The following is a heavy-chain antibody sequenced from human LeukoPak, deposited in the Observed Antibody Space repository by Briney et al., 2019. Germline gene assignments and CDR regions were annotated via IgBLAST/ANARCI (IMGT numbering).Heavy chain of an antibody. J-gene: IGHJ6*02. CDR1: GFTFSSYW. D-gene: IGHD4-4*01. Sequence: PGGSLRLSCAASGFTFSSYWMPWVRQAPGKGLVWVSRINSDGRSTSYADSVKGRFTISRDNAKNTLYLQMNSLRAEDTAVYYCARYSPEPYYYYYGMDVWGQGTTVTVSS. V-gene: IGHV3-74*01. CDR2: INSDGRST. CDR3: ARYSPEPYYYYYGMDV.